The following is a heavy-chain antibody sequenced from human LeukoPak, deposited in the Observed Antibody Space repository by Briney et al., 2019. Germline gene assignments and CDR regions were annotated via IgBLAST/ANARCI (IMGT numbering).Heavy chain of an antibody. V-gene: IGHV4-39*07. J-gene: IGHJ3*02. Sequence: SETLSLTCTVSGGSISSSSYYWGWIRQPPGKGLEWIGSIYYSGSTYYNPSLKSRVTISVDTSKNQFSLKLSSVTAADTAVYYCARDNPLETAFDIWGQGTMVTVSS. D-gene: IGHD5-24*01. CDR3: ARDNPLETAFDI. CDR1: GGSISSSSYY. CDR2: IYYSGST.